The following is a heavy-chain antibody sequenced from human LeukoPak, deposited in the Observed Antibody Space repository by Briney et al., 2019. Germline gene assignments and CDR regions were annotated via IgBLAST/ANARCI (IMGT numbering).Heavy chain of an antibody. Sequence: SETLSLTCTVSGGSISSGSYYWSWIRQPAGKGLEWIGRIYTSGSTNYNPSLKSRVTISVDTSKNQFSLKLSPVTAADTAVYYCVAYSSSSGDYWGQGTLVTVSS. J-gene: IGHJ4*02. V-gene: IGHV4-61*02. CDR1: GGSISSGSYY. CDR3: VAYSSSSGDY. CDR2: IYTSGST. D-gene: IGHD6-6*01.